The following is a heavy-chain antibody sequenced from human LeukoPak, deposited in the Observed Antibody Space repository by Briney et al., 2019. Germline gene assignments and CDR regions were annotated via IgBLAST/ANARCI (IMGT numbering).Heavy chain of an antibody. CDR2: IYYSGST. D-gene: IGHD1-26*01. CDR1: GGSISSSSYY. Sequence: SETLSLTCTVSGGSISSSSYYWGWIRQPPGKGLEWIGSIYYSGSTYYNPSLKSRVTISVDTSKNQFSLKLSSVTAADTAVYYCARISGSYSSFPRDYWGQGTLVTVSS. J-gene: IGHJ4*02. V-gene: IGHV4-39*01. CDR3: ARISGSYSSFPRDY.